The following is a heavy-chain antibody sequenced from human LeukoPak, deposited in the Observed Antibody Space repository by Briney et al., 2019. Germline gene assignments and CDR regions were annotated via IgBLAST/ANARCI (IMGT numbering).Heavy chain of an antibody. CDR2: IYYSGST. D-gene: IGHD6-6*01. V-gene: IGHV4-59*08. J-gene: IGHJ3*02. CDR1: GGSISSYY. CDR3: ARRSSSPVAFDI. Sequence: SETLSLTCTVSGGSISSYYWSWIRPPPGKGLEWIGYIYYSGSTNYNPSLKSRVTISVDTSKNQFSLKLSSVTAADTAVYYCARRSSSPVAFDIWGQGTMVTVSS.